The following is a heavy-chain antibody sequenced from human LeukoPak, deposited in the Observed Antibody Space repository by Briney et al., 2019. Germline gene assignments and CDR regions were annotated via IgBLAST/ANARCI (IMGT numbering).Heavy chain of an antibody. CDR3: ARDKYGGNSNAFDI. CDR2: ISGDGYST. Sequence: PGGSLRLSCAASGFTFSNYWMHWVRQAPGKELVWVSGISGDGYSTKYADSVKGRFIISRDNARNTLYLQMNSLRAEDTAMYFCARDKYGGNSNAFDIWGQGTMVTVSS. CDR1: GFTFSNYW. J-gene: IGHJ3*02. D-gene: IGHD4-23*01. V-gene: IGHV3-74*03.